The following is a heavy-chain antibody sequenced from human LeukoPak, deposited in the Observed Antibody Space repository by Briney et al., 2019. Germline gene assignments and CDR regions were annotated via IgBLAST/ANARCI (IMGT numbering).Heavy chain of an antibody. D-gene: IGHD2-15*01. Sequence: SETLSLTCTVSAGSISGYYWTWIRQPPGKGLEWIGYIYYTGRTNYNPSLKSRVAISLDTYKNQFSLKLNSVTAADTAVYYCARWFCSGGSCRGAVDYWGQGTLVTVSS. V-gene: IGHV4-59*01. CDR2: IYYTGRT. J-gene: IGHJ4*02. CDR3: ARWFCSGGSCRGAVDY. CDR1: AGSISGYY.